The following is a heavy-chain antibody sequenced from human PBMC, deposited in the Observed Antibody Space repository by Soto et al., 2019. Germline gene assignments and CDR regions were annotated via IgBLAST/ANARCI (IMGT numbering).Heavy chain of an antibody. Sequence: QLHLVQSGAVVKKPGASVTVSCSASGYPVTAYYMHWVRQAPGRGLEWMGGINPATGAAKYTQTFQGRVNKTRDTSTSTVFMELSGLTSEDTAVFYFPRGGGVGVAGSAAFDMWGQGTLVTVSS. J-gene: IGHJ3*02. CDR1: GYPVTAYY. CDR2: INPATGAA. CDR3: PRGGGVGVAGSAAFDM. D-gene: IGHD3-3*01. V-gene: IGHV1-2*02.